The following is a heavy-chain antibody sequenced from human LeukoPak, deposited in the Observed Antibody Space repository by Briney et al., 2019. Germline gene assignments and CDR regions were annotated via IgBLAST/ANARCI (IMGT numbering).Heavy chain of an antibody. Sequence: PGGSLRLSCAASGFTLSGYWMTWVRQAPGKGLEWVANIKQDGSEKYYVDSVKGRFTISRDNAKNSLYLQMNSLRAEDTAVYYCAELGITMIGGVWGKGTTVTISS. CDR1: GFTLSGYW. J-gene: IGHJ6*04. CDR2: IKQDGSEK. V-gene: IGHV3-7*01. D-gene: IGHD3-10*02. CDR3: AELGITMIGGV.